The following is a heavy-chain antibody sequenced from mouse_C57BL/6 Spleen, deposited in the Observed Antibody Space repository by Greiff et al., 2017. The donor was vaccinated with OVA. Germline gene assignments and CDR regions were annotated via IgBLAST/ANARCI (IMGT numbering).Heavy chain of an antibody. CDR3: ARRITTVVGRYFDV. D-gene: IGHD1-1*01. J-gene: IGHJ1*03. CDR2: IYPGDGDT. CDR1: GYAFSSSW. V-gene: IGHV1-82*01. Sequence: QVQLQQSGPELVKPGASVKISCKASGYAFSSSWMNWVKQRPGKGLEWIGRIYPGDGDTNYNGKFTGKATLTADKSTSTAYMQLSSLTSEDSAVYYCARRITTVVGRYFDVWGTGTTVTVSS.